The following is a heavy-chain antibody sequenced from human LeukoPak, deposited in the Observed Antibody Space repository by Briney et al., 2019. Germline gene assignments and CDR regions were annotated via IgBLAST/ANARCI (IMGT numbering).Heavy chain of an antibody. V-gene: IGHV3-21*01. J-gene: IGHJ6*03. CDR3: ARARPPSAVSLYWGYYMDV. CDR2: ISSSSSYI. Sequence: GGSLRLSCAVSGFTFSSYSMNWVRQAPGKGLEWVSSISSSSSYIYYTNSVKGRFTISRDNAKNSLYLQMNSLRAEDTAVYYCARARPPSAVSLYWGYYMDVWGKGTTVTVSS. D-gene: IGHD6-6*01. CDR1: GFTFSSYS.